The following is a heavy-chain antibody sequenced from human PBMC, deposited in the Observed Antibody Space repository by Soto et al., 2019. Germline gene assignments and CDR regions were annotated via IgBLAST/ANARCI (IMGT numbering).Heavy chain of an antibody. V-gene: IGHV3-23*01. J-gene: IGHJ6*02. CDR2: VTNSGSNT. D-gene: IGHD2-21*01. CDR3: VRDVVPNQSYYHYGMAV. Sequence: GGSLRLACAASGFTFSTYAMTWVRQAPGKGLEWVSSVTNSGSNTYHADSVKGRFTISRDNSKNMLFLQMNSLRAEDTAVYYCVRDVVPNQSYYHYGMAVWGQGTTVTDSS. CDR1: GFTFSTYA.